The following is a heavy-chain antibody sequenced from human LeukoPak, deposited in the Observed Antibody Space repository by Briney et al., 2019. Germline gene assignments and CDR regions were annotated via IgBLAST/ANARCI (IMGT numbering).Heavy chain of an antibody. CDR3: ARDGHPGHDYDDAFDI. D-gene: IGHD4-17*01. J-gene: IGHJ3*02. CDR1: GGSISSGSYY. Sequence: SETLSLTCTVSGGSISSGSYYWSWIRQPAGKGLEWIGSIYYSGSTYYNPSLKSRVTISVDTSKNQFSLKLSSVTAADTAVYYCARDGHPGHDYDDAFDIWGQGTMVTVSS. CDR2: IYYSGST. V-gene: IGHV4-39*07.